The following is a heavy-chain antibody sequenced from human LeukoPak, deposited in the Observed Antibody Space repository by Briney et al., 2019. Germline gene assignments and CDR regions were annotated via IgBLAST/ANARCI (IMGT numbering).Heavy chain of an antibody. V-gene: IGHV3-7*01. J-gene: IGHJ4*02. CDR3: ARIGYRSSSFDY. D-gene: IGHD6-13*01. CDR1: GFTFSSYN. Sequence: GGSLRLSCAASGFTFSSYNMNWVRQAPGKGLEWVASIKQDGSETDYVDFMKGRFTISRDNAKNSVYLQVNSLRAEDTAVYHCARIGYRSSSFDYWGQGTLVTVSS. CDR2: IKQDGSET.